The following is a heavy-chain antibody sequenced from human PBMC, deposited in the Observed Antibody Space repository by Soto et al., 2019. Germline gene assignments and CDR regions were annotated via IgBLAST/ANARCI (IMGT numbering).Heavy chain of an antibody. V-gene: IGHV4-61*01. Sequence: PSETLSLTCTVSGDSVTSTSYYWSWVRQPPGKGLEWIGYSYYNGDTMYNPSLKSRVTISVDTSKNQFSLKLSSVTAADTAVYYCAREGGVLRLSNWFDSWGQGIQGTVS. CDR1: GDSVTSTSYY. CDR2: SYYNGDT. D-gene: IGHD3-3*01. CDR3: AREGGVLRLSNWFDS. J-gene: IGHJ5*01.